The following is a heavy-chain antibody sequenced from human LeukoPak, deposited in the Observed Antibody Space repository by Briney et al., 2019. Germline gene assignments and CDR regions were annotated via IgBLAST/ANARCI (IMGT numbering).Heavy chain of an antibody. Sequence: GGSLRLSCVASGFSLRTYERTWVRQAPGRGLEWLAFISSSGGLSNYAGSVGGRFTIPRDNARNSLYLQMNSLRVEDTAVYYCARDPGEYFYGMDVWGQGTTVTVSS. D-gene: IGHD6-6*01. V-gene: IGHV3-48*03. CDR3: ARDPGEYFYGMDV. CDR1: GFSLRTYE. J-gene: IGHJ6*02. CDR2: ISSSGGLS.